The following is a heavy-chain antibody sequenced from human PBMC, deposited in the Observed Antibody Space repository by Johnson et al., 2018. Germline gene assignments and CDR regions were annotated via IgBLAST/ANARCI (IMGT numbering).Heavy chain of an antibody. CDR2: IYYSGST. V-gene: IGHV4-59*01. J-gene: IGHJ3*02. CDR1: GDSISGYY. CDR3: AIVPPRIVMMPDELDALDS. D-gene: IGHD3-16*01. Sequence: QVQLQESGPGLVKPSETLSLTCTVSGDSISGYYWNWVRQSPGKGLAWIGYIYYSGSTNYNPPLKGLATISLDTPKNQISLKLRSVTAADTAVYYCAIVPPRIVMMPDELDALDSWGQGTVVTVSS.